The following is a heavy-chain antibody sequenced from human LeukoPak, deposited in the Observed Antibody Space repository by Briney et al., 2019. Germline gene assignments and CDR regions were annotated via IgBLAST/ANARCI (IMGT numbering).Heavy chain of an antibody. CDR3: ARITRYCTNGVCYRPFDY. Sequence: GASVKVSCKASGYTFTSYYMHWVRQAPGQGLEWMGWISAYNGNTNYAQKLQGRVTMTTDTSTSTAYMELRSLRSDDAAVYYCARITRYCTNGVCYRPFDYWGQGTLVTVSS. CDR2: ISAYNGNT. J-gene: IGHJ4*02. D-gene: IGHD2-8*01. V-gene: IGHV1-18*04. CDR1: GYTFTSYY.